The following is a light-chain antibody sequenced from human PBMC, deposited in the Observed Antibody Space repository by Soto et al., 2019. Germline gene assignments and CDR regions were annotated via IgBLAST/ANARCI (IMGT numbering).Light chain of an antibody. V-gene: IGLV2-23*02. CDR2: EVS. CDR3: CSYAGSSTFVYV. CDR1: SSDVGSYNL. Sequence: QSALTQPASGSGSPGQSITISCTGTSSDVGSYNLVSWYQQHPGKAPKLMIYEVSKRPSGVSNRFSGSKSGNTASLTISGLQAEDEADYYCCSYAGSSTFVYVFGTGTKVTV. J-gene: IGLJ1*01.